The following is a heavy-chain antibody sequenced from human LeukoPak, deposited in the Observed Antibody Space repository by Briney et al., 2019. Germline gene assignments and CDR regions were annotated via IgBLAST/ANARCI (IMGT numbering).Heavy chain of an antibody. J-gene: IGHJ4*02. V-gene: IGHV1-2*02. CDR1: GYTFTGYY. CDR3: ARATPGYSYGADY. Sequence: ASVKVSCKASGYTFTGYYMHWVRQAPGQGLEWMGWINPNSGGTNYAQKFQGRVTMTRDTSISTAYMELSRLRSDDTAVYYCARATPGYSYGADYWGQGTLVTVSS. D-gene: IGHD5-18*01. CDR2: INPNSGGT.